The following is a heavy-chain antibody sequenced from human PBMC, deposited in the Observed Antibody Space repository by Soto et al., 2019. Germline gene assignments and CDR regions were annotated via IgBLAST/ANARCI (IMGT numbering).Heavy chain of an antibody. Sequence: EVQLVESGGGLVKPGGSRRLSCAASGFTFTSYTMNWVRQAPGKGLEWVSSISPTSSYIYYADSVKGRFTISRDNAKNSLYLQMNSLRAEDTAVYYCAKVGATRSYFDYWGQGTLVTVSS. CDR3: AKVGATRSYFDY. V-gene: IGHV3-21*01. CDR1: GFTFTSYT. J-gene: IGHJ4*02. D-gene: IGHD1-26*01. CDR2: ISPTSSYI.